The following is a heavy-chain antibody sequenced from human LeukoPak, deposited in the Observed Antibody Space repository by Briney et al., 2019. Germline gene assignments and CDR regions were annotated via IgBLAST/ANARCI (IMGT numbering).Heavy chain of an antibody. Sequence: SETLSLTCTVSGYSISSGYYWGWIRQPPGKGLEWIGRIYTSGSTNYNPSLKSRVTISVDTSKNQFSLKLSSVTAADTAVYYCAREDGYNIRDAFDIWGQGTMVTVSS. V-gene: IGHV4-38-2*02. CDR3: AREDGYNIRDAFDI. D-gene: IGHD5-24*01. CDR1: GYSISSGYY. J-gene: IGHJ3*02. CDR2: IYTSGST.